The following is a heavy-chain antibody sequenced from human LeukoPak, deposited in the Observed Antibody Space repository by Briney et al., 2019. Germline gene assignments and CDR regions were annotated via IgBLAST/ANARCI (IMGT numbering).Heavy chain of an antibody. Sequence: GGSLRLSCAASGFTFSSYSMNWVRQAPGKGLEWVSSISSSSSYIYYADSVKGRFTISRDNAKNSLYLQMNSLRAEDTAVYYCAIIVGATRNLTFDYWGQGTLVTVSS. V-gene: IGHV3-21*04. CDR3: AIIVGATRNLTFDY. D-gene: IGHD1-26*01. CDR1: GFTFSSYS. J-gene: IGHJ4*02. CDR2: ISSSSSYI.